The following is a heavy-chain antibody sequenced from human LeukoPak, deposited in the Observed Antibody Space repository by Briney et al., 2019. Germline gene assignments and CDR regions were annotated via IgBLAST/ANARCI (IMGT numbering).Heavy chain of an antibody. D-gene: IGHD3-10*01. CDR3: ARAPFYYYGSGSYYLDY. V-gene: IGHV3-53*01. J-gene: IGHJ4*02. CDR2: IYSGGST. CDR1: GGSISSSSYY. Sequence: ETLSLTCTVSGGSISSSSYYWGWIRQPPGKGLEWVSVIYSGGSTYYADSVKGRFTISRDNSKNTLYLQMNSLRAEDTAVYYCARAPFYYYGSGSYYLDYWGQGTLVTVSS.